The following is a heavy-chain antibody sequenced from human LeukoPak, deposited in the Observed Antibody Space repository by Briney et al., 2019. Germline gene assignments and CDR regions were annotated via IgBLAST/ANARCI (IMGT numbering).Heavy chain of an antibody. J-gene: IGHJ4*02. Sequence: SETLSLTCAVYGGSFSGYYWSWIRQPPGKGLEWIGEINHSGCTNYNPSLKSRVTISVDTSKNQFSLKLSSVTAADTAVYYCARGWITMIVADWGQGTLVTVSS. CDR3: ARGWITMIVAD. CDR2: INHSGCT. V-gene: IGHV4-34*01. D-gene: IGHD3-22*01. CDR1: GGSFSGYY.